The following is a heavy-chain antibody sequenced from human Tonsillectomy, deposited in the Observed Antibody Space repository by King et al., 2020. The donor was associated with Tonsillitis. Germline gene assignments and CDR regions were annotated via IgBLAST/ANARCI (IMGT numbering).Heavy chain of an antibody. V-gene: IGHV3-23*04. CDR2: ISGSGSGT. CDR3: AKGAPGIAVAGSGAFDY. D-gene: IGHD6-19*01. Sequence: DVQLVESGGDLVQPGGSLRLSCAASGFTFSSYAMSWVRQAPGKGLEWVSTISGSGSGTYYADSVKGRFTISRDNFKNTLYLQMNSLRAEDTAVYYCAKGAPGIAVAGSGAFDYWGQGTLVTVSS. J-gene: IGHJ4*02. CDR1: GFTFSSYA.